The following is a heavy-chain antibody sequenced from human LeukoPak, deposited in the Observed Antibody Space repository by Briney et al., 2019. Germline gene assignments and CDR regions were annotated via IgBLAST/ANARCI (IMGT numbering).Heavy chain of an antibody. Sequence: GGSLRLSCAASGFTFDDYAMHWVRHAPGKGLEWVSGISWSSGGIGYADSVKGRFTISRDNAKNSLYLQMNSLKAEDTALYYCAKAPTARAHYYYMDVWGKGTTVTVSS. J-gene: IGHJ6*03. V-gene: IGHV3-9*01. CDR3: AKAPTARAHYYYMDV. CDR1: GFTFDDYA. CDR2: ISWSSGGI. D-gene: IGHD5-18*01.